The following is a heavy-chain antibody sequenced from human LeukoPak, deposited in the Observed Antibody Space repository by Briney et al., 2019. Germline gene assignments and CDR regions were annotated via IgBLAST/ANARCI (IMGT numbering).Heavy chain of an antibody. Sequence: SETLSLTCTVSGVSTSSSSAYWGWIRQPPGKGLEWIGSIYYRKNTYYNPSLKSRVTISADTSKNQFSLTLGSVSATDTAVYYCASPRGFSYGYFDYWGQGTLVTVSS. V-gene: IGHV4-39*01. J-gene: IGHJ4*02. CDR2: IYYRKNT. CDR1: GVSTSSSSAY. D-gene: IGHD5-18*01. CDR3: ASPRGFSYGYFDY.